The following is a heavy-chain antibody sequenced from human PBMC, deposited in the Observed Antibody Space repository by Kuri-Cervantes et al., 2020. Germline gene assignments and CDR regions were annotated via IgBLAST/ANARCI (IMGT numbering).Heavy chain of an antibody. J-gene: IGHJ6*03. CDR1: GGTFSSYA. V-gene: IGHV1-69*13. Sequence: SVKVSCKASGGTFSSYAISWVRQAPGHGLEWMGGIIPIFGTANYAQKFQGRVTITADESTSTAYMELSSLRSEDTAVYYCATALRGYCSGGSCYTLGVYYMDVWGKGTTVTVSS. D-gene: IGHD2-15*01. CDR3: ATALRGYCSGGSCYTLGVYYMDV. CDR2: IIPIFGTA.